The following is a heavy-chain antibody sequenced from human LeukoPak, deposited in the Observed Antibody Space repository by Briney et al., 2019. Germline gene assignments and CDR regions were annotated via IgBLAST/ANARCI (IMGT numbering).Heavy chain of an antibody. J-gene: IGHJ6*03. D-gene: IGHD5-12*01. V-gene: IGHV4-59*01. Sequence: NSSETLSLTCTVSGGSISSYYWSWIRQPPGKGLEWIGYIYYSGSTNYNPSLKSRVTISVDTSKNQFSLKLSSVTAADTAVYYCASSGYAFYYMDVWGKGTTVTISS. CDR2: IYYSGST. CDR1: GGSISSYY. CDR3: ASSGYAFYYMDV.